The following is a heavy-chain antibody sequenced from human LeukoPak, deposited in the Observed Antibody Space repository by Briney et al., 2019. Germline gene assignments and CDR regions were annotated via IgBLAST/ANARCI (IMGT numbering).Heavy chain of an antibody. Sequence: PGGSLRLACAASGLLFSNHWMSWLRQAPGKGLEWVANITPDGSGDHYMDSVKGRFTVSRDNAENSLYLQMNSLGAEDAAIYYCARLMGTVTTYDYWGQGTLVTVSS. J-gene: IGHJ4*02. CDR3: ARLMGTVTTYDY. D-gene: IGHD1-7*01. CDR1: GLLFSNHW. CDR2: ITPDGSGD. V-gene: IGHV3-7*01.